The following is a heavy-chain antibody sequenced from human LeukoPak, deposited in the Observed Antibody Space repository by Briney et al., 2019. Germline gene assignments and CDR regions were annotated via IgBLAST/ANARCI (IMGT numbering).Heavy chain of an antibody. Sequence: PGGSLRLSCAASGFTFSSYAMSWVRQAPGKGLEWVSAISGSGDNTYYAGSVKGRFTISRDNSKNTLYLQLNSLRSEDTAVYYCADTTLDGFGLWGRGTLVTVSS. D-gene: IGHD4-23*01. V-gene: IGHV3-23*01. CDR3: ADTTLDGFGL. CDR1: GFTFSSYA. CDR2: ISGSGDNT. J-gene: IGHJ2*01.